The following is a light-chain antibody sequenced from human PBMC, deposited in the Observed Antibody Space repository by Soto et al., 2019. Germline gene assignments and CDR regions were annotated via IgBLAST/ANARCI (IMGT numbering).Light chain of an antibody. CDR1: TGAVTSGHY. CDR2: DTS. CDR3: LLSYSCARPV. J-gene: IGLJ2*01. Sequence: QTVVTQEPSLTVSPGGRVTLTCGSSTGAVTSGHYPYWFQQKPGQAPRTLIYDTSNKHSWTPARFSGPLLGGKAALTLSGAQPEDEAEYYCLLSYSCARPVFGGGTKLTVL. V-gene: IGLV7-46*01.